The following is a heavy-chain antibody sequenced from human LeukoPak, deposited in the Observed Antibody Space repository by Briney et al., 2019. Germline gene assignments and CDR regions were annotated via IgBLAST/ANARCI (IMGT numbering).Heavy chain of an antibody. CDR2: ISWNSGSI. D-gene: IGHD3-10*01. V-gene: IGHV3-9*01. CDR1: GFTFGDYA. Sequence: GGSLRLSCAASGFTFGDYAMHWVRQAPGKGLEWVSGISWNSGSIGYADSVKGRFTISRDNAKNSLYLQMNSLRAEDTALYYCAKDSEGSGTFVFDYWGQGTLVTVSS. CDR3: AKDSEGSGTFVFDY. J-gene: IGHJ4*02.